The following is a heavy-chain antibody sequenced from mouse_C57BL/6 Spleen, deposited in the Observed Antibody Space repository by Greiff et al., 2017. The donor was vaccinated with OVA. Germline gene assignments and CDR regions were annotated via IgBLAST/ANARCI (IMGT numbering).Heavy chain of an antibody. CDR2: INPNNGGT. D-gene: IGHD1-1*02. CDR3: ARFTYGYYAMDY. J-gene: IGHJ4*01. CDR1: GYTFTDYN. V-gene: IGHV1-18*01. Sequence: EVQLQQSGPELVKPGASVKIPCKASGYTFTDYNMDWVKQSHGKSLEWIGDINPNNGGTIYNQKFKGKATLTVDKSSSTAYMELRSLTSEDTAVYYCARFTYGYYAMDYWGQGTSVTVSS.